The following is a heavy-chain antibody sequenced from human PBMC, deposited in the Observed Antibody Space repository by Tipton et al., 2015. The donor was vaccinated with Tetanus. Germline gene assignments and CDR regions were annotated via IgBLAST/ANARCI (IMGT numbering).Heavy chain of an antibody. J-gene: IGHJ4*02. CDR2: ISWNSGSI. CDR1: GFTFDDYA. CDR3: AKDKRIVGATWSYFDY. V-gene: IGHV3-9*01. D-gene: IGHD1-26*01. Sequence: SLRLSCAASGFTFDDYAMHWVRQAPGKGLEWVSHISWNSGSIDYADSVKGRFTISRDNAKNSLYLQMDSLRSEDTAVYYCAKDKRIVGATWSYFDYWGQGTLVTVSS.